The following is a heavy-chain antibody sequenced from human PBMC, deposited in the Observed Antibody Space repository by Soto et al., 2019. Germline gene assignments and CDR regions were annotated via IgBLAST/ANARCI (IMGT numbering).Heavy chain of an antibody. CDR2: IKQDGSEK. CDR3: ARGDYFYDSGGYFVDAFDI. J-gene: IGHJ3*02. Sequence: LRLSCAASGFGFSGYWMSWVRQAPGKGLEWVANIKQDGSEKFYVDSVKGRFTISRDNVKNSLSLQMNSLRVEDTAVYYCARGDYFYDSGGYFVDAFDIWGQGTMVTVSS. V-gene: IGHV3-7*01. D-gene: IGHD3-22*01. CDR1: GFGFSGYW.